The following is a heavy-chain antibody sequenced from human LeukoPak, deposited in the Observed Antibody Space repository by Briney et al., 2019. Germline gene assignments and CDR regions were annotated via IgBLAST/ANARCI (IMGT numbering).Heavy chain of an antibody. D-gene: IGHD3-22*01. CDR2: IYYSGST. J-gene: IGHJ3*02. V-gene: IGHV4-59*01. CDR3: ARDSYYYESSGYYNAFDI. Sequence: SETLSLTCSVSGGSISSYYWSWMRQPPGKGLEWIGYIYYSGSTNYNPSLKSRVTISVDTSKNQFSLKLSSVTAADTAVYYCARDSYYYESSGYYNAFDIWGQGTMVTVSS. CDR1: GGSISSYY.